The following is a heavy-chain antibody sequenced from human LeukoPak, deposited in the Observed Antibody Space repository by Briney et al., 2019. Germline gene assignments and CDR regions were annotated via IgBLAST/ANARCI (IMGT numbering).Heavy chain of an antibody. Sequence: SKTLSLTCTVSGGSITSRTYYWGWIRQPPGKGLEWIGSIYYSGNTYYNPSLKSRVTISEDTSKNQFSLRLSSVTAADTAVYYWARNYYASSGYYLDDFYFDYWAREPWSPSPQ. CDR3: ARNYYASSGYYLDDFYFDY. J-gene: IGHJ4*02. D-gene: IGHD3-22*01. CDR1: GGSITSRTYY. CDR2: IYYSGNT. V-gene: IGHV4-39*07.